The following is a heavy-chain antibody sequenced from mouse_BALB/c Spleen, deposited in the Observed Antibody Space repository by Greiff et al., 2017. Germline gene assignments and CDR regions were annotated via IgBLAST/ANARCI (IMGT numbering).Heavy chain of an antibody. V-gene: IGHV1S81*02. CDR3: ARGYHYYGYYFDY. D-gene: IGHD1-2*01. CDR2: INPSNGRT. Sequence: LKQPGAELGKPGASVKLSCKASGYTFTSYWMHWVKQRPGQGLEWIGEINPSNGRTNYNEKFKSKATLTVDKSSSTAYMQLSSLTSEDSAVYYCARGYHYYGYYFDYWGQGTTLTVSS. CDR1: GYTFTSYW. J-gene: IGHJ2*01.